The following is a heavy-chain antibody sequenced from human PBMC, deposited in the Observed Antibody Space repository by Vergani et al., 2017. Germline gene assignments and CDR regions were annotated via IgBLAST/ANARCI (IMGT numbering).Heavy chain of an antibody. CDR2: ISYSGSN. CDR1: GGSISSYY. J-gene: IGHJ4*02. Sequence: QVQLQESGPGLVTPSETLSLTCTVSGGSISSYYWSWIRQPPGKGLEWIGYISYSGSNNYKPSLKSRVTISVDTSKNQFSLNLSSVTAADTAVYYCARVKTIFGVARDCDYWGQGTLVTVSA. CDR3: ARVKTIFGVARDCDY. V-gene: IGHV4-59*01. D-gene: IGHD3-3*01.